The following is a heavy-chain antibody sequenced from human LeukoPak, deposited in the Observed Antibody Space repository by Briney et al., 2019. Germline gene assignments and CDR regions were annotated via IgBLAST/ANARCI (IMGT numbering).Heavy chain of an antibody. J-gene: IGHJ6*03. D-gene: IGHD3-22*01. Sequence: GGTLRLSCAASGFTFSSYGMSWVRQAPGKGLEWVSAISGSGGSTYYADSVKGRFTISRDNSKNTVYLQVDSLRSEDTAVYFCATSRITMIGDYMDFWGRGTAVTVSS. V-gene: IGHV3-23*01. CDR2: ISGSGGST. CDR3: ATSRITMIGDYMDF. CDR1: GFTFSSYG.